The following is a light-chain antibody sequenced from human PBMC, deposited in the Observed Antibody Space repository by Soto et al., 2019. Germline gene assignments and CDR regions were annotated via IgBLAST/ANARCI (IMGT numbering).Light chain of an antibody. CDR2: GPS. CDR3: QQYNNWPLT. Sequence: EIVMKQSPATLSVSPGERATLSCSASQSVSSNLAWDRQTPGQVPRLLIYGPSTRATGIPARFSGSGSGTEFTLTINSLQSEDCAVYYCQQYNNWPLTFGGGTKVEIK. J-gene: IGKJ4*01. V-gene: IGKV3-15*01. CDR1: QSVSSN.